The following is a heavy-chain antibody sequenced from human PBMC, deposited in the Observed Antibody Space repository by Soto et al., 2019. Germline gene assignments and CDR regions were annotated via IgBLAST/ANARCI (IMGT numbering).Heavy chain of an antibody. J-gene: IGHJ5*02. Sequence: QLQLQESGPGLVKPSETLSLTCTVSGGSISSSSYYWGWIRQPPGKGLEWIGSIYYSGSTYYNPSLKSRVTISGDTSKNRFSLKLSSVTAADTAVYYCAGRWLRFLECPASEFDPWGQGSLVTVS. V-gene: IGHV4-39*01. CDR1: GGSISSSSYY. CDR3: AGRWLRFLECPASEFDP. CDR2: IYYSGST. D-gene: IGHD3-3*01.